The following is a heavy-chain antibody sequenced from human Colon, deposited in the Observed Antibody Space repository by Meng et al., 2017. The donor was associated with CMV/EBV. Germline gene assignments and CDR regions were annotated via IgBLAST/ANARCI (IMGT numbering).Heavy chain of an antibody. J-gene: IGHJ3*01. CDR2: INTNSGDT. D-gene: IGHD3-3*01. Sequence: ASVKVSCKASGYFFTGQYMHWLRQAPGQGLEWMGWINTNSGDTNYPQKFQGRVTLTRDTSIKTAYMDLSRLTSDDTAVYYCARDLRDFWSGPSAFDVWGQGTMVTVSS. CDR3: ARDLRDFWSGPSAFDV. CDR1: GYFFTGQY. V-gene: IGHV1-2*02.